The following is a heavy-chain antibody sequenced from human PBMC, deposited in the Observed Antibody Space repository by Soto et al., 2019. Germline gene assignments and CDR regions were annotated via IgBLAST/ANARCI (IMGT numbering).Heavy chain of an antibody. J-gene: IGHJ4*02. CDR1: GFTFRTYA. CDR3: AFYAYCYGPGCPVY. V-gene: IGHV3-23*01. CDR2: ISGDGSST. D-gene: IGHD3-10*01. Sequence: GGSLRLSCAASGFTFRTYAMSWVRQAPGKGLEWVSAISGDGSSTYYADSVKGRFTISRDNSKNTLYLQMNSLRAEDTAVYYCAFYAYCYGPGCPVYWGQGTLVTGFS.